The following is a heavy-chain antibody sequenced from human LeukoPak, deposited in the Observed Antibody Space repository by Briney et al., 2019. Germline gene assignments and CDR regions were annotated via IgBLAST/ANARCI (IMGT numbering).Heavy chain of an antibody. J-gene: IGHJ4*02. CDR1: GFTFSSYL. CDR3: ARDSGGLDY. CDR2: VYSGGST. V-gene: IGHV3-66*01. Sequence: PGGSLRLSCAASGFTFSSYLMSWVRQAPGKGLEWVSIVYSGGSTYYADSVKGRFTISRDNSKNTLYLQMNSLRAGDTAVYYCARDSGGLDYWGQGTLVTVSS. D-gene: IGHD4-23*01.